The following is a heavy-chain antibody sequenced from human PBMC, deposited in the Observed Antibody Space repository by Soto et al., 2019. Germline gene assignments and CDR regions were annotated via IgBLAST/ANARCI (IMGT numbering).Heavy chain of an antibody. J-gene: IGHJ4*02. CDR2: INHSGST. Sequence: QVQLQQWGAGLLKTSETLSLTCAVYGGSFSGYYWSWIRQPPGKGLEWIGEINHSGSTNYNPSLKSRVTISVDTSKNQFSLKLSSVTAADTAVYYCARAGLLLRYFGWSSNFDYWGQGTLVTVSS. CDR3: ARAGLLLRYFGWSSNFDY. D-gene: IGHD3-9*01. V-gene: IGHV4-34*01. CDR1: GGSFSGYY.